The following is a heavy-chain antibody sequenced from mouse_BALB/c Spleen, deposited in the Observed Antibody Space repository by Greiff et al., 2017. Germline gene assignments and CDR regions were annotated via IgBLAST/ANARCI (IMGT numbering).Heavy chain of an antibody. D-gene: IGHD1-1*01. Sequence: DVKLVESGGGLVKPGGSLKLSCAASGFTFSSYAMSWVRQTPEKRLEWVASISSGGSTYYPDSVKGRFTISRDNARNILYLQMSSLRSKDTAMYYCAYPYYSSSDGAMDYWGQGTSVTVSS. J-gene: IGHJ4*01. CDR3: AYPYYSSSDGAMDY. CDR2: ISSGGST. V-gene: IGHV5-6-5*01. CDR1: GFTFSSYA.